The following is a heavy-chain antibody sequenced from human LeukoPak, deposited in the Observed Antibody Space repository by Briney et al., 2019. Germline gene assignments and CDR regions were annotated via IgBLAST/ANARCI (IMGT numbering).Heavy chain of an antibody. D-gene: IGHD3-22*01. J-gene: IGHJ4*02. CDR1: GGSFSGYY. CDR2: INHSGST. V-gene: IGHV4-34*01. CDR3: ARVPRDSSGYNY. Sequence: KPSETLSLTCAVYGGSFSGYYWSWIRQPPGKGLEWIGEINHSGSTNYNPSLKSRVTISVDTSKNQFSLKLSSVTAADTAVYYCARVPRDSSGYNYWGQGTLVTVSS.